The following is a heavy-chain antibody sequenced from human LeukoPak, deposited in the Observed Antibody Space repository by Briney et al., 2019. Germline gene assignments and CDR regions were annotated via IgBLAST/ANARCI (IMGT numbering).Heavy chain of an antibody. V-gene: IGHV1-8*02. J-gene: IGHJ4*02. Sequence: ASVKVSCKASGGTFSSYAISWVRQAPGQGLEWMGWMNPNSGNTGYAQKFQGRVTMTRNTSISTAYMELSSLRSEDTAVYYCARVRYVDGYGEPLLDYWGQGTLVTVSS. CDR1: GGTFSSYA. D-gene: IGHD4-17*01. CDR2: MNPNSGNT. CDR3: ARVRYVDGYGEPLLDY.